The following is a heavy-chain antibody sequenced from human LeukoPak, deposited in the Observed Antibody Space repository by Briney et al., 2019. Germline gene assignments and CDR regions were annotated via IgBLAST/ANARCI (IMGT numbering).Heavy chain of an antibody. CDR3: AKAEGFCSSPTCHRLDF. CDR1: GFTFSSYA. D-gene: IGHD2-2*01. J-gene: IGHJ5*01. Sequence: GGSLRLSCAASGFTFSSYAMSWVRQAPGKGLEWVSGTSGSGGSTYYADSVKGRFTISRDNSKNTLYLQMNSLRAEDTAVLYCAKAEGFCSSPTCHRLDFWGHGVLVTVSS. V-gene: IGHV3-23*01. CDR2: TSGSGGST.